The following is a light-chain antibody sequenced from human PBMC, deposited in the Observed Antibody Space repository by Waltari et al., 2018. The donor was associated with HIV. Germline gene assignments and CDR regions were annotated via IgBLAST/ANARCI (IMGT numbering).Light chain of an antibody. CDR3: QSFDNSLNGYV. Sequence: QSVLTQPPSLSGAPGQRVPISCPGSSPNNGANFDVHWLQVLPGTAPKLLAFGNSKLPSWVPDRFSGAKSGASASLAITGLRREDEAEYFCQSFDNSLNGYVFGTGTTVIVL. J-gene: IGLJ1*01. CDR2: GNS. V-gene: IGLV1-40*03. CDR1: SPNNGANFD.